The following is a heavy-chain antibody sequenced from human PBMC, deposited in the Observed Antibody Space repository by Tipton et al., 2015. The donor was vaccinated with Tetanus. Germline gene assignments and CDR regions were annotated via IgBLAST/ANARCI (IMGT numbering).Heavy chain of an antibody. J-gene: IGHJ2*01. V-gene: IGHV4-39*01. CDR2: IYYSGST. CDR3: ASPYGDYVWYFDL. Sequence: TLSLTCTVSGGSISSSSYYWGWIRRPPGKGLEWIGSIYYSGSTYYNPSLKSRVTISVDTSKNQFSLKLSSVTAADTVVYYCASPYGDYVWYFDLWGRGTLVTVSS. CDR1: GGSISSSSYY. D-gene: IGHD4-17*01.